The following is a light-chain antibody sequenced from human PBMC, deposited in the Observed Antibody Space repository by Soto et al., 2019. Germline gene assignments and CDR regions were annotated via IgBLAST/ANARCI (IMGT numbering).Light chain of an antibody. CDR2: DVS. V-gene: IGLV2-14*01. Sequence: QSALTQPASVSGSPGQSITISCTGTSSDVGGYNYVSWYQQHPGKAPKLMIYDVSXRXXXVSNRFXGSKSGNTASLTISGLQAEDEADYYCSSYTSSSSYVFGTGTKVTVL. CDR1: SSDVGGYNY. CDR3: SSYTSSSSYV. J-gene: IGLJ1*01.